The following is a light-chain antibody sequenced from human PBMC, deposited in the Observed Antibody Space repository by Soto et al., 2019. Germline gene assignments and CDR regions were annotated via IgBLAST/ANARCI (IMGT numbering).Light chain of an antibody. CDR3: QQYNNWPPWT. CDR2: GAS. V-gene: IGKV3-15*01. J-gene: IGKJ1*01. CDR1: QSVSSSY. Sequence: EIVLTQSPGTMSLSPGERATLSCRAIQSVSSSYLAWYQQKPGQAPRLLIYGASTRATGIPARFSGSGSGTEFTLTISSLQSEDFAVYYCQQYNNWPPWTFGQGTKVDNK.